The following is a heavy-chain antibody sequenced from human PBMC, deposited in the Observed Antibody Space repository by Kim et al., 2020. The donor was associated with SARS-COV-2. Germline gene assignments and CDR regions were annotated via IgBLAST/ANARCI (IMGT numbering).Heavy chain of an antibody. Sequence: GGSLRLSCAASGFTFSSYAMHWVRQAPGKGLEWVAVISYDGSNKYYADSVKGRFTISRDNSKNTLYLQMNSLRAEDTAVYYCARAKRYYYYGMDVWGLGTTVTVSS. CDR2: ISYDGSNK. V-gene: IGHV3-30-3*01. J-gene: IGHJ6*02. CDR1: GFTFSSYA. CDR3: ARAKRYYYYGMDV.